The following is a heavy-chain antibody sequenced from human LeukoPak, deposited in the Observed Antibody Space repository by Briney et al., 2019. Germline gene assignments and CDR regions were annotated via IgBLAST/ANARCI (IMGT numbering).Heavy chain of an antibody. CDR2: ISGRGGST. D-gene: IGHD4-17*01. Sequence: GRSLRLSCAASGFTFTNYDMNWVRQSPGKGVEWASTISGRGGSTYSADSVKGRFTISRDNSKNTRYLQMNSRRADDTAVYYCAKDATVTTYYFDFWGQGTLVTVSS. CDR3: AKDATVTTYYFDF. CDR1: GFTFTNYD. J-gene: IGHJ4*02. V-gene: IGHV3-23*01.